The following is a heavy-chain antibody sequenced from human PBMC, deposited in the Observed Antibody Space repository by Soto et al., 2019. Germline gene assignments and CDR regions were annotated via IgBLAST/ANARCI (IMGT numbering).Heavy chain of an antibody. CDR3: ARSIVVVGYYYYGMDV. CDR2: ISPNSGGT. Sequence: ASVKVSCKASGYTFTGYYMHWVRQAPGQGLEWMGWISPNSGGTNYAQKFQGWVTMTRDTSISTAYMELSRLRSDDTAVYYCARSIVVVGYYYYGMDVWGQGTTVTVSS. V-gene: IGHV1-2*04. CDR1: GYTFTGYY. J-gene: IGHJ6*02. D-gene: IGHD2-2*01.